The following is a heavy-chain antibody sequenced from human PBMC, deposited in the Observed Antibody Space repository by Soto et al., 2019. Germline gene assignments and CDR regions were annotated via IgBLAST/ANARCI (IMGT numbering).Heavy chain of an antibody. Sequence: GGSLRLSCAASGFTFSSYAMSWVRQAPGKGLEWVSAISGSGGSTYYADSVKGRFTISRDNSKNTLYLQMNSLRAEDTAVYYCAKSMTPKTQPAARGSFDYWGQGTLVTVSS. CDR3: AKSMTPKTQPAARGSFDY. V-gene: IGHV3-23*01. CDR1: GFTFSSYA. J-gene: IGHJ4*02. CDR2: ISGSGGST. D-gene: IGHD2-2*01.